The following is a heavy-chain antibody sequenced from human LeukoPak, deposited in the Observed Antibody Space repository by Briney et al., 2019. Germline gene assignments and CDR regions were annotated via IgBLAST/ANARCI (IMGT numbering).Heavy chain of an antibody. D-gene: IGHD1-1*01. CDR3: ATNSPGRTYLQD. CDR2: INWIGDTT. CDR1: GFTFDDYG. V-gene: IGHV3-20*04. J-gene: IGHJ1*01. Sequence: PGGSLRLSCAASGFTFDDYGMTWVRQVPGKGLEWIAEINWIGDTTRYGDSVKGRFTISRDNAKNSLDLQINSLRVEDTAFYYCATNSPGRTYLQDWGQGTLVTVSS.